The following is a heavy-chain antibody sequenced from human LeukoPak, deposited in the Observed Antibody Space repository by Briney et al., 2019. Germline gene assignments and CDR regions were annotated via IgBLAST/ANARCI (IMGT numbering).Heavy chain of an antibody. CDR2: ISGSGGST. J-gene: IGHJ4*02. CDR1: GFTFSSNA. V-gene: IGHV3-23*01. Sequence: GGSLRLSCAASGFTFSSNAMSWVRQAPGKGLEWVSGISGSGGSTYYADSVKGRFAISRDNSKNTLYLQMNSLRAEDTAVYYCAKEGSITMVRGSFYYFDYWGQGTLVTVSS. CDR3: AKEGSITMVRGSFYYFDY. D-gene: IGHD3-10*01.